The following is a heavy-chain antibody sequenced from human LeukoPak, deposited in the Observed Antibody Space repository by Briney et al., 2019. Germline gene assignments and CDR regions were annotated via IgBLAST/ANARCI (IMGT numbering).Heavy chain of an antibody. V-gene: IGHV3-30-3*01. D-gene: IGHD2-15*01. CDR1: GFTFSSYA. Sequence: PGRSLRLSCAASGFTFSSYAMHWVRQAPGKGLEWVAVISYDGSNKYYADSVKGRFTISRDNAKNSLFLQMNSLRAEDTAVYYCARDGYCSGGSCYPWAFDIWGQGTMVTVSS. CDR3: ARDGYCSGGSCYPWAFDI. CDR2: ISYDGSNK. J-gene: IGHJ3*02.